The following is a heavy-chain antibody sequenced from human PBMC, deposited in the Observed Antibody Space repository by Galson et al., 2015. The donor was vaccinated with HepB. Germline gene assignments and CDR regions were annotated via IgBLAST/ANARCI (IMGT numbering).Heavy chain of an antibody. V-gene: IGHV3-30-3*01. Sequence: SLRLSCAASGFTFSSYAMHWVRQAPGKGLEWVAVISYDGSNKYYADSVKGRFTISRDNSKNTLYLQMNSLRAEDTAVYYCARVAANYYDSSGYLGEPFDYWGQGTLVTVSS. CDR1: GFTFSSYA. J-gene: IGHJ4*02. CDR3: ARVAANYYDSSGYLGEPFDY. CDR2: ISYDGSNK. D-gene: IGHD3-22*01.